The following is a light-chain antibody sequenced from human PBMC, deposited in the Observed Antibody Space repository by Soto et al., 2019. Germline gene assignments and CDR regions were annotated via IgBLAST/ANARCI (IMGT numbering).Light chain of an antibody. J-gene: IGKJ1*01. CDR1: QNISSW. Sequence: IVLTQSPATLSLSVGKRATISCRASQNISSWLAWYQQKPGKAPKLLIYDVSSWASGIPARFSGSGSGTDFTLTISSLEPEDFAVYYCQQHSNYPRTFGQGTKVDI. V-gene: IGKV3-11*01. CDR2: DVS. CDR3: QQHSNYPRT.